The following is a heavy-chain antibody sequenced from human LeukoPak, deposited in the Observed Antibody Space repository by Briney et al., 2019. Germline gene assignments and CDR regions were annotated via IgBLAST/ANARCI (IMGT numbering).Heavy chain of an antibody. CDR2: IKARTSNT. Sequence: GASVNVSCKASGYTFTSYTPHWVRQAPGQGLEGMGRIKARTSNTKYTTNFTRRVTITSDTSASTAFMALSSLRSDDTAVYSCARDHGYGDFDCCDYWGQGTLVTVSS. CDR1: GYTFTSYT. D-gene: IGHD4-17*01. V-gene: IGHV1-3*01. CDR3: ARDHGYGDFDCCDY. J-gene: IGHJ4*02.